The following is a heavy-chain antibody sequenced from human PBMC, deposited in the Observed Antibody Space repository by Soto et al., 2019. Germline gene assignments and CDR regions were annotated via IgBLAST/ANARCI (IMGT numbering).Heavy chain of an antibody. CDR1: GGSISSGGYY. J-gene: IGHJ6*02. CDR3: ARAGTEFNYVMDV. Sequence: QVQLQESGPGLVKPSQTLSLTCTVSGGSISSGGYYWSWIRQDPGKGLEWIGYIYYSGSTYHNPSLKSRVTIAVDTSKNQFYLKLSSVTAADTAVYYCARAGTEFNYVMDVWGQGTTVTVSS. V-gene: IGHV4-31*03. CDR2: IYYSGST. D-gene: IGHD1-7*01.